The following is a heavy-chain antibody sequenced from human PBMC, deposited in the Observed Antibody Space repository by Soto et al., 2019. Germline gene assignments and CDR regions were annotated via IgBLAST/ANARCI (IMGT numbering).Heavy chain of an antibody. CDR3: ARGRGYSGDDHYYYFDMDV. J-gene: IGHJ6*02. D-gene: IGHD5-12*01. Sequence: SVKVSCKASGGTFNNYPITWVRQAPGQGLEWMGGSTPIFGAANYAQKFQGRVTISVDESTSTAYMELSSLRSEDTAVYYCARGRGYSGDDHYYYFDMDVWGQGTTVTVSS. V-gene: IGHV1-69*13. CDR2: STPIFGAA. CDR1: GGTFNNYP.